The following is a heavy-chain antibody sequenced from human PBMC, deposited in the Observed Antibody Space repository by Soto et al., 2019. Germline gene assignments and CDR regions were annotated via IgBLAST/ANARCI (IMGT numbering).Heavy chain of an antibody. Sequence: QVQLQESGPGLVKPSQTLSLTCTVSGGSISSGGYYWSWIRQHPGKGLEWIGYIYYSGSTYYNPSLKSRVTRSVDTSKNQFSLKLSSVTAADTAVYYCAREGGYCSGGSCYKTNWFDPWGQGTLVTVSS. CDR2: IYYSGST. D-gene: IGHD2-15*01. CDR3: AREGGYCSGGSCYKTNWFDP. J-gene: IGHJ5*02. V-gene: IGHV4-31*03. CDR1: GGSISSGGYY.